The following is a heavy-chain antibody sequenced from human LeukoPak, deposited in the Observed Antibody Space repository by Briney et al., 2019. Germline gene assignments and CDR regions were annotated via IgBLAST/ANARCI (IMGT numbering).Heavy chain of an antibody. Sequence: ASVKVSCKVSGYCLINSGISWVRQAPGQGLEWMGWISVNGDYTNYAQSHRDRVTLTTDTSTSTAYLELTDLRSDDTAVYYCARAGRIAAGWETDWGQGTLVTVSS. CDR2: ISVNGDYT. J-gene: IGHJ4*02. CDR3: ARAGRIAAGWETD. D-gene: IGHD6-6*01. V-gene: IGHV1-18*01. CDR1: GYCLINSG.